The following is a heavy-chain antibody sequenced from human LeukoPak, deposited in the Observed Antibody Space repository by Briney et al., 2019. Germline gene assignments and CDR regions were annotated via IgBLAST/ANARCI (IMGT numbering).Heavy chain of an antibody. D-gene: IGHD6-13*01. CDR1: GFTFSSYA. CDR2: ISGSGAST. V-gene: IGHV3-23*01. CDR3: AKSGAYSSSSPPIYYYYYMDV. J-gene: IGHJ6*03. Sequence: TGGSLRLSCAASGFTFSSYAMSWVRQAPGKGLEWVSAISGSGASTYYADSVQGRFTISRDHSENTLYLQVNSLRAEDTAVYYCAKSGAYSSSSPPIYYYYYMDVWGKGTTVTVSS.